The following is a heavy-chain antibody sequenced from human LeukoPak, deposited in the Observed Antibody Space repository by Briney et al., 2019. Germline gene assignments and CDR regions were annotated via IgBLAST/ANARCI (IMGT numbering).Heavy chain of an antibody. CDR1: GFTFSSYW. Sequence: GGSLRLSCAASGFTFSSYWMSWVRQAPGKGLEWVANIKQDGSEKYYVDSVKGRYTISRDNAKKSLYLQMNSLRAEDTAVYYCARSRRWFGELYFDYWGQGTLVTVSS. D-gene: IGHD3-10*01. J-gene: IGHJ4*02. V-gene: IGHV3-7*01. CDR2: IKQDGSEK. CDR3: ARSRRWFGELYFDY.